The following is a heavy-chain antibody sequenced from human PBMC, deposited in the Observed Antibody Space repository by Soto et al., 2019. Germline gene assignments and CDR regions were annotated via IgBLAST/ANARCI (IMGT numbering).Heavy chain of an antibody. Sequence: SETLYLTCAASGGSISSGGYSWSWIRQPPGKGLEWIGYIYHSGSTFYTPSLKSRVTMSVDTSNNQFSLKLSSVTAADTAVYYCARQASGYYYGWFDPWGQGTLVTVSS. D-gene: IGHD3-22*01. CDR1: GGSISSGGYS. CDR2: IYHSGST. CDR3: ARQASGYYYGWFDP. V-gene: IGHV4-30-2*03. J-gene: IGHJ5*02.